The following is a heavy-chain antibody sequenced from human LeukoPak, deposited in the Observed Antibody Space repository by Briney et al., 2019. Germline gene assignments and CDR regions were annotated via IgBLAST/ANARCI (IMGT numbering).Heavy chain of an antibody. D-gene: IGHD2-2*01. CDR2: ISYDGTDK. V-gene: IGHV3-30*01. J-gene: IGHJ4*02. Sequence: PGGSLRLSCATPGFTFSNYAVHWVRQAPGKGLEWVAVISYDGTDKYYADSVKGRFTISRDTSNNTLYLQMNSLRAEDTAVYYCARAGYCTTTTCYYRGIDFWGQGTLVTVSS. CDR1: GFTFSNYA. CDR3: ARAGYCTTTTCYYRGIDF.